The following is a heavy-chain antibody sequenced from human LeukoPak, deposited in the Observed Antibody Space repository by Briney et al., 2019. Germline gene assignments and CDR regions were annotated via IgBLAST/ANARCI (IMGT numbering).Heavy chain of an antibody. CDR1: GFTFSSYE. CDR3: ARIGGEWLPFDN. V-gene: IGHV3-48*03. J-gene: IGHJ4*02. Sequence: GGSLRLSCAASGFTFSSYEMTWVRQAPGKGLEWVSYIGSSGGAIYYADSVRGRFTISRDNAKNSLFLQMNSLRAEDTAVYFCARIGGEWLPFDNWGQGTLATVSS. CDR2: IGSSGGAI. D-gene: IGHD3-3*01.